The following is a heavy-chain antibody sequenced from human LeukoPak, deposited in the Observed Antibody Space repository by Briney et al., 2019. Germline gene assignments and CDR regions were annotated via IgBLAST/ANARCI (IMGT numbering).Heavy chain of an antibody. J-gene: IGHJ4*02. D-gene: IGHD3-22*01. CDR1: GYTFTSYY. V-gene: IGHV1-2*02. CDR3: ARDLLPYYYDSSGYYPSLDY. CDR2: ISAYNGNK. Sequence: GASVKVSCKASGYTFTSYYMHWVRQAPGQGLEWMGWISAYNGNKNYAQKLQGRVTMTRDTSISTAYMELSRLRSDDTAVYYCARDLLPYYYDSSGYYPSLDYWGQGTLVTVSS.